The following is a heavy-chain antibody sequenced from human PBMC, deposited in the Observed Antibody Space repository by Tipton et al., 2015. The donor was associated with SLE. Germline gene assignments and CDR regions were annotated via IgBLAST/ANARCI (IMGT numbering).Heavy chain of an antibody. V-gene: IGHV3-9*01. CDR1: GFTFDDYA. J-gene: IGHJ4*02. CDR2: IGNAGDI. D-gene: IGHD3-22*01. CDR3: ARGEYYYDSSGYPTDY. Sequence: SLRLSCAASGFTFDDYAMHWVRQAPGKGLEWVSGIGNAGDIYYSDSVKGRFTISRDNAKNSLYLQMNSLRAEDTAVYYCARGEYYYDSSGYPTDYWGQGTLITVSS.